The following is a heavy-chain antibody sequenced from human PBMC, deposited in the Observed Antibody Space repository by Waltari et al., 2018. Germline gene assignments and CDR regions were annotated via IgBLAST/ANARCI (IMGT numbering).Heavy chain of an antibody. D-gene: IGHD6-6*01. CDR1: GGSISSSNW. V-gene: IGHV4-4*02. CDR3: ARDPITPSGYSSSSDDY. CDR2: IYHSGST. J-gene: IGHJ4*02. Sequence: QVQLQESGPGLVKPSGTLSLTCAVSGGSISSSNWWSWVRQPPGKGLEWIGEIYHSGSTNYNPSLKSRVTISVDKSKNQFSLKLSRLRSDDTAVYYCARDPITPSGYSSSSDDYWGQGTLVTVSS.